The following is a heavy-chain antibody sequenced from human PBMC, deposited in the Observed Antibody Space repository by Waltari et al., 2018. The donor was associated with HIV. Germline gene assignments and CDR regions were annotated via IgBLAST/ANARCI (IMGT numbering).Heavy chain of an antibody. CDR1: GFTFRSYS. V-gene: IGHV3-48*01. CDR2: IIGIRSSI. CDR3: ARHKEGERYNYWIYYYYYGMDV. D-gene: IGHD5-18*01. J-gene: IGHJ6*02. Sequence: EVQLVESGGGLVQPGGSLRLSCAASGFTFRSYSMNWVRQEPGRVLGFVIHIIGIRSSINYAGYLKGRFPSSEYKGRSSLYLQINILRAEDTAGYYCARHKEGERYNYWIYYYYYGMDVWGQGTTVTVSS.